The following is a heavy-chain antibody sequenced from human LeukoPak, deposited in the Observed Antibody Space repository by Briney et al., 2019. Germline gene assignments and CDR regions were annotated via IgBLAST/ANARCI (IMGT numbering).Heavy chain of an antibody. CDR3: ARAPSNRPQGVWFFDI. J-gene: IGHJ3*02. Sequence: SQTLSLTCTVSGGSISSGGYYWSWIRQHPGKGLEWIGRIYTSGSTNYNPSLKSRVTMSVDTSKNQFSLKLSSVTAADTAVYYCARAPSNRPQGVWFFDIWGQGTMVTVSS. D-gene: IGHD1-14*01. CDR2: IYTSGST. V-gene: IGHV4-61*02. CDR1: GGSISSGGYY.